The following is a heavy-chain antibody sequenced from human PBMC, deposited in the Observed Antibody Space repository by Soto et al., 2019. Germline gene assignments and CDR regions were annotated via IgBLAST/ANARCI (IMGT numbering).Heavy chain of an antibody. D-gene: IGHD3-22*01. CDR1: GFTFSSYS. Sequence: EVQLVESGGGLVKPGGSLRLSCAASGFTFSSYSMNWVRQAPGKGLEWVSSISSSSSYIYYADSVKGRFTISRDNAKNSLYLQMNSLRAEDTAVYYCARRSPSYYYDSSGYPQGGYFDHWGQGTLVTVSS. J-gene: IGHJ4*02. CDR2: ISSSSSYI. CDR3: ARRSPSYYYDSSGYPQGGYFDH. V-gene: IGHV3-21*01.